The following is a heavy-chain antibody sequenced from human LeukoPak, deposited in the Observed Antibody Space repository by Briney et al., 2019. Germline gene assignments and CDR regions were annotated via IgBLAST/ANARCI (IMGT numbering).Heavy chain of an antibody. Sequence: GGSLRLSCEASGFMYSGFDMSWVRQAPGKGLEWVSYISSGSSTMYYAESVKGRFTISRDNAKTSLFLQMNGLRDEDTAVYYCVRERGFRGSYYYDHWGQGALVTVSS. CDR2: ISSGSSTM. J-gene: IGHJ4*02. CDR1: GFMYSGFD. CDR3: VRERGFRGSYYYDH. V-gene: IGHV3-48*02. D-gene: IGHD1-26*01.